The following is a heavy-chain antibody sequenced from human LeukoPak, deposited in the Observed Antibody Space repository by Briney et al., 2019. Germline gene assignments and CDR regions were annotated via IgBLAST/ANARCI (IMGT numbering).Heavy chain of an antibody. Sequence: SETLSLTCAVYAGSFSGYYWSWIRQPPGHELESFGGSNHSGSTNYNPSLKSRVTISVDPSKSQFSLKLSSVTAAGTAVYYCARCGYCSSTSCRRCGMDVWGQGTTVTVSS. V-gene: IGHV4-34*01. CDR3: ARCGYCSSTSCRRCGMDV. J-gene: IGHJ6*02. CDR2: SNHSGST. CDR1: AGSFSGYY. D-gene: IGHD2-2*01.